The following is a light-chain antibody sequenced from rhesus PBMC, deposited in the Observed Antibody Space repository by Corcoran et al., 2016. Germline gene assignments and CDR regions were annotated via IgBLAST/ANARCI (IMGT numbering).Light chain of an antibody. CDR3: HRDGDWPCS. V-gene: IGKV3-35*02. CDR1: QSVGSR. Sequence: ETVMMQSPATLSLSPGERATLSCRASQSVGSRLAWYQQKPGQAPRLCFYYSSTRATGIPDRFSGSGYRTEFTLTISSLYPEDIGVNNYHRDGDWPCSFGQGTKVEIK. J-gene: IGKJ2*01. CDR2: YSS.